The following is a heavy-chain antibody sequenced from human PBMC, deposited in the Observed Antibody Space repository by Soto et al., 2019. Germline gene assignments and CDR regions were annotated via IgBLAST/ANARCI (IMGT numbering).Heavy chain of an antibody. CDR2: IYSGGST. CDR3: ARFGIPTDAFDL. D-gene: IGHD3-10*01. CDR1: GLTVRSNF. J-gene: IGHJ3*01. V-gene: IGHV3-66*01. Sequence: EVQLVESGGGLVQPGGSLRLSCAASGLTVRSNFMTWVRQAPGKGLEWVSLIYSGGSTYYSDSVNGRVTSSRDNSKNTLYPEMNTLRAEDTAVYYFARFGIPTDAFDLWGQGTMVTVSS.